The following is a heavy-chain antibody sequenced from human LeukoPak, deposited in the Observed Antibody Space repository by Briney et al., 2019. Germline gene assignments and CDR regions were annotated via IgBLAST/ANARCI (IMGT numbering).Heavy chain of an antibody. Sequence: ASVKVSCKASGYTFTDYYIQWVRQAPGQGLEWMGWINPNSGGTKYAQKFQGRVIMTRDTSITTPYMDLIRLTSDDTAIYYCARAGSRWVTATPTSPDYYYGMDVWGQGTTVTVSS. D-gene: IGHD2-21*02. CDR3: ARAGSRWVTATPTSPDYYYGMDV. J-gene: IGHJ6*02. CDR2: INPNSGGT. V-gene: IGHV1-2*02. CDR1: GYTFTDYY.